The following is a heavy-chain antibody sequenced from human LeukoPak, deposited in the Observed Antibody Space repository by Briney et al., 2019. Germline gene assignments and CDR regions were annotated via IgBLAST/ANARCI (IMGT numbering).Heavy chain of an antibody. CDR1: GFTFGSYA. D-gene: IGHD3-22*01. CDR3: AKDKAHYYDSSGHGTLDY. CDR2: ISSSGGST. V-gene: IGHV3-23*01. J-gene: IGHJ4*02. Sequence: PGGSLRLSCAASGFTFGSYAMSWVRQAPGKGLEWVSAISSSGGSTYYADSVKGRFTISRDNSKNTLYLQMNSLRAEDTAVYYCAKDKAHYYDSSGHGTLDYWGQGTLVTVSS.